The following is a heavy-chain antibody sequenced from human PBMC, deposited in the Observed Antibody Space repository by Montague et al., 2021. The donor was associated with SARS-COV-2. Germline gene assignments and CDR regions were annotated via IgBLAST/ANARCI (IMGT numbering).Heavy chain of an antibody. CDR3: ARATEWRGYYYYYYVDV. V-gene: IGHV6-1*01. D-gene: IGHD1-14*01. J-gene: IGHJ6*03. CDR1: GDSVSSNSAA. Sequence: CAISGDSVSSNSAAWNWIRQSPSRGLEWLGRTYYRSRWFNDYAVSIRSRITINPDTSKNQLSLQLNSVTPEDTAVYYCARATEWRGYYYYYYVDVWGQGTTVTVSS. CDR2: TYYRSRWFN.